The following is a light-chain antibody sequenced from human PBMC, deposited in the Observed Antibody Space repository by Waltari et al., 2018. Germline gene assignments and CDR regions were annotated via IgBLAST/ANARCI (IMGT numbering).Light chain of an antibody. V-gene: IGLV3-21*02. CDR1: KSGGLS. CDR3: QVWHTASDQWV. Sequence: SYVLTQPPPVSVAPGQTARFSCGGDKSGGLSVHWYQQKSGQAPVLVVYDDSARSSGIPERFSGSNSGNTATLTISRVEGGDEADYYCQVWHTASDQWVFGGGTKLTVL. CDR2: DDS. J-gene: IGLJ3*02.